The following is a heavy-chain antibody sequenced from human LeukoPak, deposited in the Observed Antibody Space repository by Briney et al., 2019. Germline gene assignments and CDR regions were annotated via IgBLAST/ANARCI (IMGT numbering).Heavy chain of an antibody. CDR2: IYHSGGT. CDR1: GYSISSGYY. CDR3: ARYRIPLGFDY. V-gene: IGHV4-38-2*01. D-gene: IGHD3-16*02. Sequence: SETLSLTCAVSGYSISSGYYWGWIRQPPGKGLERIGSIYHSGGTYYNPALKSRVTISVDTSKNQFSLKLSSVTAADTAVYYCARYRIPLGFDYWGQGTLVTVSS. J-gene: IGHJ4*02.